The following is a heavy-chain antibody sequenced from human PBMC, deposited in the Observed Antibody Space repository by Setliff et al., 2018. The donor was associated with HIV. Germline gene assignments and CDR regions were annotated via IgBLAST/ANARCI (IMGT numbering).Heavy chain of an antibody. J-gene: IGHJ3*02. CDR2: ISAYNGNT. CDR3: AREGYSVDAFDI. CDR1: GYTFTIYD. V-gene: IGHV1-18*01. D-gene: IGHD4-4*01. Sequence: GASVKVSCKASGYTFTIYDITWVRQAPGQGLEWIGWISAYNGNTNYAQKLQGRVTMTTDTSTSTAYMALRSLRSDDTAVYYCAREGYSVDAFDIWGQGTMVTVSS.